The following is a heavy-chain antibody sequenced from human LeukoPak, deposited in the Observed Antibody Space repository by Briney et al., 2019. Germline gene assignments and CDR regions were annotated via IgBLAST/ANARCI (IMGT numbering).Heavy chain of an antibody. D-gene: IGHD4-23*01. J-gene: IGHJ4*02. V-gene: IGHV4-61*05. Sequence: PSETLSLTCTVSGGSIDSSSYYWDWIRQPPGKELEWIGYIYYSGNTNYNPSLQSRVTISVDTSKNQFSLKLSSVTAADTAVYYCARGRSGFGGNSDSWGQGTLVTVSS. CDR2: IYYSGNT. CDR3: ARGRSGFGGNSDS. CDR1: GGSIDSSSYY.